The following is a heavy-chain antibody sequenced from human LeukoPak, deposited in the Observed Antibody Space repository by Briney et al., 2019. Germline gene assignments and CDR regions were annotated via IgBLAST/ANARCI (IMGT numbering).Heavy chain of an antibody. V-gene: IGHV3-15*01. J-gene: IGHJ4*02. CDR1: GFTFSNAW. Sequence: GGSLRLSCAASGFTFSNAWMSWVRQAPGKGLEWVGRIKSRTDGGTTDYAAPVKDRFTISRDDSKNTLHLQMNSLKTEDTAVYYCTTSIALAVADGYWGQGTLVAVSS. D-gene: IGHD6-13*01. CDR2: IKSRTDGGTT. CDR3: TTSIALAVADGY.